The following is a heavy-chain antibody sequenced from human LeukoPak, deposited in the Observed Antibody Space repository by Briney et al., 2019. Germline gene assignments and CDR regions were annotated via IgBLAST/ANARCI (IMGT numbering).Heavy chain of an antibody. CDR3: AGYYSSSWHNWFDP. CDR2: ISAYNGNT. D-gene: IGHD6-13*01. V-gene: IGHV1-18*01. J-gene: IGHJ5*02. Sequence: ASVKVSCKASGYTFTSNGISWVRQAPGQGLEWMGWISAYNGNTNYAQKLQGRVTMTTDTSTSTAYMELRSLRSDDTAVYYCAGYYSSSWHNWFDPWGQGTLVTVSS. CDR1: GYTFTSNG.